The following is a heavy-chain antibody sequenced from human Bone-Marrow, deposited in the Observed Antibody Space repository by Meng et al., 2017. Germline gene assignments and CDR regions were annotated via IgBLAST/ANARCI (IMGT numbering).Heavy chain of an antibody. CDR1: GYAFTIDY. D-gene: IGHD1-26*01. CDR2: INPSGGST. CDR3: ARAHSGTQLGYFDY. Sequence: VVQVGSEVKWAGASVKVSCKSSGYAFTIDYMHWVRQAPGQGLEWMGIINPSGGSTSYAQKFQGRVTMTRDTSTSTVYMELSSLRSEDTAVYYCARAHSGTQLGYFDYWGQGTLVTVSS. V-gene: IGHV1-46*01. J-gene: IGHJ4*02.